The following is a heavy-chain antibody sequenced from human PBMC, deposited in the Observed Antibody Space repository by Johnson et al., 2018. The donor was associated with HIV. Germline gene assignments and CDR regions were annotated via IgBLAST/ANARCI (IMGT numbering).Heavy chain of an antibody. CDR1: GFTVSSNY. J-gene: IGHJ3*01. CDR2: MNWNGGST. D-gene: IGHD1-14*01. Sequence: VQLVESGGGLIQPGGSLRLSCAASGFTVSSNYMSWVRQAPGKGLEWVSGMNWNGGSTGYADSVKGRCTISRDNAKNSLYLQMNSLRPEDTALYYCAKDDRISSWGQGTMVIVSS. CDR3: AKDDRISS. V-gene: IGHV3-20*04.